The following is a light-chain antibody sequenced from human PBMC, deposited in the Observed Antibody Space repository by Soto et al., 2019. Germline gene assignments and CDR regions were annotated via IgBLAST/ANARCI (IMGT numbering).Light chain of an antibody. V-gene: IGKV3-20*01. Sequence: IVLTQSPGTLSLSPGERATLSCRASQSVSSRHLAWYQQKPGQAPRLLIYAESSRATGIPDRFSGAGSGTDFSLTISRLQPEDFAVYYCVQYESPALYTFGQGTKLYIK. CDR3: VQYESPALYT. J-gene: IGKJ2*01. CDR2: AES. CDR1: QSVSSRH.